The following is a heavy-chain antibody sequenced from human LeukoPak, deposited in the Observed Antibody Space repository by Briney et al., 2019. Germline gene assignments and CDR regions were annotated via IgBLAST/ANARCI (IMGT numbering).Heavy chain of an antibody. CDR1: GFTFSSYS. Sequence: GGSLRLSCAASGFTFSSYSMNWVRQAPGKGLEWVSSISSSNNYICYADSVKGRFTISRDNAKNSLYLQMNSLRAEDTAVYYCARVGELAPIDYWGQGILVTVSS. CDR2: ISSSNNYI. V-gene: IGHV3-21*01. J-gene: IGHJ4*02. CDR3: ARVGELAPIDY. D-gene: IGHD6-13*01.